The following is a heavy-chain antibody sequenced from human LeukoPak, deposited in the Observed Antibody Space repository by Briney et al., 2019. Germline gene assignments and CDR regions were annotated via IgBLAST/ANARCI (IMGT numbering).Heavy chain of an antibody. D-gene: IGHD5-18*01. CDR1: GDSVSRNNAA. CDR3: ARGILDTYYYYMDV. CDR2: TFYRSKWDN. Sequence: SQTLSLTCVISGDSVSRNNAAWNWLRQSPSRGLEWLGRTFYRSKWDNEYAVSLKSRLRINPDTSKNQFSLQLNSVTPEDTAVYYCARGILDTYYYYMDVWGKGTTVTVSS. V-gene: IGHV6-1*01. J-gene: IGHJ6*03.